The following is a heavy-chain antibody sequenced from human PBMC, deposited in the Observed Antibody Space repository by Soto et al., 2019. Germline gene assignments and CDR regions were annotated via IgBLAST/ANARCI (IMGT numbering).Heavy chain of an antibody. V-gene: IGHV4-31*03. D-gene: IGHD3-10*01. J-gene: IGHJ6*02. CDR3: ARVNMVRGVIENYYYGMDV. Sequence: QVQLQESGPGLVKPSQTLSLTCTVSGGSISSGGYYWSWIRQHPGKGLEWIGYIYYSGSTYYNPSLKGRVTISVDTSKNQFSLKLSSVTAADTAVYYCARVNMVRGVIENYYYGMDVWGQGTTVTVSS. CDR2: IYYSGST. CDR1: GGSISSGGYY.